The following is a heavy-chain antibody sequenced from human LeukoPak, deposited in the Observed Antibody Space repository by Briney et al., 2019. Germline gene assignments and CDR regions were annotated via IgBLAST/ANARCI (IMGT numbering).Heavy chain of an antibody. CDR2: IKQDGGEK. V-gene: IGHV3-7*01. J-gene: IGHJ4*02. CDR3: ARLGARQILEY. CDR1: GFIFTGYF. Sequence: GGSLRLSCAASGFIFTGYFMSWVRQAPGKGLEWVANIKQDGGEKYYLDSVKGRFTVSRDNAKNSLYLQMNSLRAEDTAVYYCARLGARQILEYWGQGTLVTVSS. D-gene: IGHD4-17*01.